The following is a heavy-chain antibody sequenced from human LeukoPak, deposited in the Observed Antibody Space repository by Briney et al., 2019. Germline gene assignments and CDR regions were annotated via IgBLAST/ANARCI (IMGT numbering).Heavy chain of an antibody. CDR1: GFTFSSYA. V-gene: IGHV3-30-3*01. Sequence: GGSLRLSCAASGFTFSSYAMHWVRQAPGKGLEWVAVISYDGSNKYYADSVKGRFTISRDNSKNTLYLQMNSLRAEDTAVYYCARHPGGYSSGHYNDYWGQGTLVTVPS. J-gene: IGHJ4*02. CDR2: ISYDGSNK. CDR3: ARHPGGYSSGHYNDY. D-gene: IGHD6-19*01.